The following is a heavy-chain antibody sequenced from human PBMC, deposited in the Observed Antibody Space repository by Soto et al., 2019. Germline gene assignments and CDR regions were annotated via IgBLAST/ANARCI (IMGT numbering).Heavy chain of an antibody. CDR3: TRHSVDY. V-gene: IGHV3-73*01. CDR1: GFTFSDAA. CDR2: IRSKANSYAT. J-gene: IGHJ4*02. Sequence: EVQLVESGGGRVQPGGALKLSCAASGFTFSDAAMHWVRQASGKGLEWVGRIRSKANSYATAYAASVKGRFTISRDDSKNTAYLQMNSLKTEDTAVYYCTRHSVDYWGQGTLVTVSS.